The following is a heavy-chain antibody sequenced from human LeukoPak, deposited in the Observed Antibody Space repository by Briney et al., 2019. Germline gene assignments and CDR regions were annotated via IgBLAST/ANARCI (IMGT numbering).Heavy chain of an antibody. J-gene: IGHJ5*02. CDR1: GFTFSSYG. D-gene: IGHD2-2*01. V-gene: IGHV3-30*02. Sequence: PGGSLRLSCAASGFTFSSYGMHWVRQAPGKGLEWVAVIWYDGSNKYYADSVKGRFTISRDNSKNTLYLQMNSLRAEDTAVYYCAKGSRYCSSTSCYVVLDPWGQGTLVTVSS. CDR3: AKGSRYCSSTSCYVVLDP. CDR2: IWYDGSNK.